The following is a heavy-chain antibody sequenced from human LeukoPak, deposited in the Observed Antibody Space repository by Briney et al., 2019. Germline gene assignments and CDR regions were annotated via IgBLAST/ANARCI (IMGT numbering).Heavy chain of an antibody. D-gene: IGHD2-15*01. CDR3: ASTFVGYCSGGSCYHITTSWYYFDY. J-gene: IGHJ4*02. CDR2: IIPIFGTA. V-gene: IGHV1-69*05. CDR1: GGTFSSYA. Sequence: ASVKVSCKASGGTFSSYAISWVRQAPGQGLEWMGGIIPIFGTANYAQKFQGRVTITTDESTSTAYMELSSLRSEDTAVYYCASTFVGYCSGGSCYHITTSWYYFDYWGQGTPVTVSS.